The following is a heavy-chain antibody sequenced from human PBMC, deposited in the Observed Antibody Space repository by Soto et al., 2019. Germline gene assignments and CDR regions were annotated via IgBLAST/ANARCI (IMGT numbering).Heavy chain of an antibody. Sequence: QLQLQESGPGLVKPSETLSLTCTVSGGSISSSSYYWGWIRQPPGKGLEWIGSIYYSGSTYYNPSLKSRVTIPVDTSKNQFSLKLSSVTAADTAVYYCARQSPTYYDFWSGLNAAYYYYYMDVWGKGTTVTVSS. D-gene: IGHD3-3*01. CDR3: ARQSPTYYDFWSGLNAAYYYYYMDV. J-gene: IGHJ6*03. CDR1: GGSISSSSYY. CDR2: IYYSGST. V-gene: IGHV4-39*01.